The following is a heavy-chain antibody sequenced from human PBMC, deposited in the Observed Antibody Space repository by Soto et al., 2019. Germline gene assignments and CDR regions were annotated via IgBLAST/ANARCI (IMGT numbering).Heavy chain of an antibody. D-gene: IGHD2-2*01. J-gene: IGHJ4*02. V-gene: IGHV4-59*01. CDR1: GASISSYS. Sequence: SETLSLTCTVSGASISSYSWSWIRQSTGKGLEWIRYIYYSGTTNYNPSLKSRVAISVDTSKNQFSLKLSSVTAADTAVYYCALYCSSTSCYGQWDYWGQGTLVTVSS. CDR3: ALYCSSTSCYGQWDY. CDR2: IYYSGTT.